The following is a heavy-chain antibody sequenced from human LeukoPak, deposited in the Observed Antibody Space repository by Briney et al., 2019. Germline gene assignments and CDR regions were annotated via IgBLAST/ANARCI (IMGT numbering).Heavy chain of an antibody. D-gene: IGHD3-16*01. CDR1: GGSFSGYY. CDR3: ARQGGGALDY. J-gene: IGHJ4*02. CDR2: INHSGST. V-gene: IGHV4-34*01. Sequence: SETLSLTCAVYGGSFSGYYWSWIRQPPGKGLEWIGEINHSGSTNYNPSLKSRVTISVDTSKNQFSLKLSSVTAADTAVYYCARQGGGALDYWGQGTLVTVSS.